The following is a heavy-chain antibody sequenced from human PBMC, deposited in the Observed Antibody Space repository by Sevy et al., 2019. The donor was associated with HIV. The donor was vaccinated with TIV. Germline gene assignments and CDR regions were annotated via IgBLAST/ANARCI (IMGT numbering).Heavy chain of an antibody. D-gene: IGHD6-13*01. CDR3: ARRSRLAAAGPLYYYYYYMDV. V-gene: IGHV3-7*01. J-gene: IGHJ6*03. CDR2: IKQDGSEK. Sequence: GGSLRLSCAASGFTFSSYWMSWVRQAPGKGLEWVANIKQDGSEKYYVDSVKGRFTISRDNAKNSLYLQMNSLRAEDTAVYYCARRSRLAAAGPLYYYYYYMDVWGKGTTVTVSS. CDR1: GFTFSSYW.